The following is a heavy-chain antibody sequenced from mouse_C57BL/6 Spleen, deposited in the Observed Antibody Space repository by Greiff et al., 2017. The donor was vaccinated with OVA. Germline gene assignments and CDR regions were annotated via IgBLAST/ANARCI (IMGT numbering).Heavy chain of an antibody. CDR2: IYPGSGST. J-gene: IGHJ1*03. V-gene: IGHV1-55*01. Sequence: QVQLQQPGAELVKPGASVKMSCKASGYTFTSYWITWVKQRPGQGLEWIGDIYPGSGSTNYNEKFKSKATLTVDTSSSTAYMQLSSLTSEDSAVYYCARSYGSSWYFDVWGTGTTVTVSS. CDR1: GYTFTSYW. D-gene: IGHD1-1*01. CDR3: ARSYGSSWYFDV.